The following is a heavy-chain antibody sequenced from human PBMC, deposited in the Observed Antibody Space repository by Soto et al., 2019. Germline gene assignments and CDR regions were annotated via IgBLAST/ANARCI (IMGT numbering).Heavy chain of an antibody. CDR3: ARNTAMVTWWFDP. D-gene: IGHD5-18*01. V-gene: IGHV4-31*03. J-gene: IGHJ5*02. CDR1: GGSISSGGYY. CDR2: IYYSGST. Sequence: LSLTCTVSGGSISSGGYYWSWIRQHPGKGLEWIGYIYYSGSTYYNPSLKSRVTISVDTSKNQFSLKLSSVTAADTAVYYCARNTAMVTWWFDPWGQGTLVTVSS.